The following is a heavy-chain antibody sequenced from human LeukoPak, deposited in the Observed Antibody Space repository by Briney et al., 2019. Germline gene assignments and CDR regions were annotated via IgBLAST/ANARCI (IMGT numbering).Heavy chain of an antibody. Sequence: SQTLSLTCTLSGGSISSGGYYWNWIRQHPAGGLESIGYLYYSGSTYYNPSLKSRVTISVDTSKNQFSLKLSSVTAADTAVYYCARTGGGAVAGSVGFDYWGQGTLVTVSS. D-gene: IGHD6-19*01. V-gene: IGHV4-31*03. CDR1: GGSISSGGYY. J-gene: IGHJ4*02. CDR2: LYYSGST. CDR3: ARTGGGAVAGSVGFDY.